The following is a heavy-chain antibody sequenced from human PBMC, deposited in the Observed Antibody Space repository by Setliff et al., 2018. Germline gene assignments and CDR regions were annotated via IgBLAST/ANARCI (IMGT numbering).Heavy chain of an antibody. CDR3: AKDRPQGVNGRSLDY. Sequence: GGSLRLSCAASGFTFTDYAMTWVRQAPGKGLEWVSTIYSGDRSTFYTDSVKGRFIIYRDSSKNTLYMQMSSLRAEDTAVYYCAKDRPQGVNGRSLDYWGRGALVTVSS. D-gene: IGHD3-10*01. J-gene: IGHJ4*02. CDR1: GFTFTDYA. CDR2: IYSGDRST. V-gene: IGHV3-23*03.